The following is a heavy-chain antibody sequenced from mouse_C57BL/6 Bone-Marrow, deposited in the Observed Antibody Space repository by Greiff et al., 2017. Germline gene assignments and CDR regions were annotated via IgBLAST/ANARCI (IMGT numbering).Heavy chain of an antibody. CDR3: ARWTGWYFDV. J-gene: IGHJ1*03. CDR1: GYSFTGYY. CDR2: INPSTGGT. Sequence: VQLQQSGPELVKPGASVKISCQASGYSFTGYYMNWVKQSPEKSLEWIGEINPSTGGTTYNQKFKAKATLTVDKSSSTAYMQLKSLTSEDSAVYYCARWTGWYFDVWGTGTTVTVSS. V-gene: IGHV1-42*01.